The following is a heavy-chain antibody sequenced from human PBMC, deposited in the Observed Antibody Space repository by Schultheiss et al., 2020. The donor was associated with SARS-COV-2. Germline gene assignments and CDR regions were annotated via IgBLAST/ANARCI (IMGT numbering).Heavy chain of an antibody. CDR2: ISWNSGSI. CDR3: ARVPLYYDSSGYYVDY. J-gene: IGHJ4*02. D-gene: IGHD3-22*01. CDR1: GFTFDDYA. Sequence: GGSLRLSCEVSGFTFDDYAMHWVRQAPGKGLEWVSGISWNSGSIGYADSVKGRFTISRDNAKNSLYLQMNSLRAEDMALYYCARVPLYYDSSGYYVDYWGQGTLVTVSS. V-gene: IGHV3-9*03.